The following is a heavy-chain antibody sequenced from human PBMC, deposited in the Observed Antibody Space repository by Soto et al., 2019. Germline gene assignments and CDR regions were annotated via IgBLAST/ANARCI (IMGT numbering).Heavy chain of an antibody. CDR2: INAGNGNT. J-gene: IGHJ6*02. V-gene: IGHV1-3*01. Sequence: VASVKVSCKASGYTFTSYAMHWVRQAPGQRLEWMGWINAGNGNTKYSQKFQGRVTITRDTSASTAYMELSSLRSEDTAVYYCARDPYDFWSGYYTTDYYYGMDVWGQGTTVTVPS. CDR1: GYTFTSYA. D-gene: IGHD3-3*01. CDR3: ARDPYDFWSGYYTTDYYYGMDV.